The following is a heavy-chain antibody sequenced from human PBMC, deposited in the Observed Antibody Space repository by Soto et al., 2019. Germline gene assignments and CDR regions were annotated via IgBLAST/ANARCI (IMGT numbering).Heavy chain of an antibody. CDR2: ISGSGGIT. Sequence: GGSLRLSCVASGFTFSSYALSWVRQAPGKGLEWVSTISGSGGITYHADSVKGRFAISRDNSKNTLYLQMNSLRAEDTAIYYCAKDNWANHDTGDPFDFWGQGTLVTVSS. CDR3: AKDNWANHDTGDPFDF. D-gene: IGHD7-27*01. J-gene: IGHJ4*02. CDR1: GFTFSSYA. V-gene: IGHV3-23*01.